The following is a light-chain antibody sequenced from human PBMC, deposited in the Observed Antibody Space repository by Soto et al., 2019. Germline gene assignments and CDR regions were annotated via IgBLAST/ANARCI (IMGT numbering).Light chain of an antibody. CDR3: QQYGSSTT. CDR2: GAS. V-gene: IGKV3-20*01. J-gene: IGKJ1*01. Sequence: EIVLTQSPGTLSLSPGERATLSCRASQSVPNNYLAWYQQKPGQAPRRLMFGASFRASGVPDRFSGSGSGTDFTLTISRLEPEVFAVYHCQQYGSSTTFGQGTKVEIK. CDR1: QSVPNNY.